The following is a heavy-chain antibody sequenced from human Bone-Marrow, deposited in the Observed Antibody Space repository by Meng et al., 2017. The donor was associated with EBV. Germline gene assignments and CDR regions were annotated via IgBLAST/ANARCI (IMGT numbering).Heavy chain of an antibody. V-gene: IGHV3-21*03. CDR2: ISSSSSYI. Sequence: EGQLVESGGXLVKPGGSRRLPGAASGFTFSSYSMNWVRQAPGKGLEWVSSISSSSSYIYYADSVKGRFTISRDNAKNSLYLQMNSLRAEDTAVYYCARDVAVAGTGYYFDDWGQGTLVTVSS. CDR1: GFTFSSYS. D-gene: IGHD6-19*01. J-gene: IGHJ4*02. CDR3: ARDVAVAGTGYYFDD.